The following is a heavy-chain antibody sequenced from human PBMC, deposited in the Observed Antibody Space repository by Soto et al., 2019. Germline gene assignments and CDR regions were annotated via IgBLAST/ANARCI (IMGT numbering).Heavy chain of an antibody. CDR2: IYSGGST. CDR3: ARVLADYLAGGAFDI. CDR1: GFTVSSNY. J-gene: IGHJ3*02. Sequence: GGSLRLSCAASGFTVSSNYMSWVRQAPGKGLEWVSVIYSGGSTYYADSGKGRFTISRHNSKNTLYLQMNSLRAEDTAVYYCARVLADYLAGGAFDIWGQGTMVTVSS. D-gene: IGHD4-17*01. V-gene: IGHV3-53*04.